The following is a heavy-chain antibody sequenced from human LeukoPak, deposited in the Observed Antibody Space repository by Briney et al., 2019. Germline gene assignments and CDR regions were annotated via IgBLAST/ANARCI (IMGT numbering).Heavy chain of an antibody. Sequence: GGSLRLSCAASGFTFSNAWMGWVRQAPGKGLEWVGRIKSKTDGGTTDYAAPVKGRFTISRDDSKNTLYLQMNSLKTEDTAVYYCTTDPQPLLWFGDGAFDIWGQGTMVTVSS. D-gene: IGHD3-10*01. J-gene: IGHJ3*02. CDR1: GFTFSNAW. V-gene: IGHV3-15*01. CDR2: IKSKTDGGTT. CDR3: TTDPQPLLWFGDGAFDI.